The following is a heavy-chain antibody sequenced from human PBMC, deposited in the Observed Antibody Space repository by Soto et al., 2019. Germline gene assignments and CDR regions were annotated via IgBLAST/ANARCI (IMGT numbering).Heavy chain of an antibody. Sequence: GGSLRLSCAASGFTFSSYWMHWVRQAPGKGLVWVSYISNDGSITNYADSVKGRFTISRDNANNTLFLQMNSLRAEDTAVYYCVKVRGAAQWGQGTLVTVSS. D-gene: IGHD6-25*01. CDR1: GFTFSSYW. J-gene: IGHJ4*02. V-gene: IGHV3-74*01. CDR3: VKVRGAAQ. CDR2: ISNDGSIT.